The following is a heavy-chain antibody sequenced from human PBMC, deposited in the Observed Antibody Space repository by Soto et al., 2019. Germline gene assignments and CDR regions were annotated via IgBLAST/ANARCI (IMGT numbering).Heavy chain of an antibody. D-gene: IGHD2-2*01. Sequence: PSQTLSLTCAISGDSVSSNSAAWNWIRQSPSRGLEWLGRTYYRSKWYNDYAVSVKSRITINPDTSKNQFSLQLNSVTPEDTAVYYCARGVEETYFSSTSCYEISGMDVRGQATTVSVSS. J-gene: IGHJ6*02. CDR2: TYYRSKWYN. CDR3: ARGVEETYFSSTSCYEISGMDV. V-gene: IGHV6-1*01. CDR1: GDSVSSNSAA.